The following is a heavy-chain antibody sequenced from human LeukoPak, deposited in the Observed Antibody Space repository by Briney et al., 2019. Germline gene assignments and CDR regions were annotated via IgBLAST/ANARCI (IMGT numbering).Heavy chain of an antibody. Sequence: SETLSLTCAVYGGSFSGYYWSWICQPPGKGLEWIGEINHSGSTNYNPSLKSRVTISVDTSKNQFSLKLSSVTAADTAVYYCARHYDDSSGYYYDGFWFDPWGQGTLVTVSS. CDR3: ARHYDDSSGYYYDGFWFDP. V-gene: IGHV4-34*01. CDR1: GGSFSGYY. J-gene: IGHJ5*02. D-gene: IGHD3-22*01. CDR2: INHSGST.